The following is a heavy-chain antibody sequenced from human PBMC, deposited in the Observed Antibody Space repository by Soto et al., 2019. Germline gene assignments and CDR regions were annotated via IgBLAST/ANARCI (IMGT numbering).Heavy chain of an antibody. CDR3: TRVVGYTFEPGKTRYYAMDV. J-gene: IGHJ6*02. V-gene: IGHV1-69*01. CDR2: LIPVFGSP. D-gene: IGHD1-26*01. CDR1: GSTFSKDA. Sequence: QVQLVQSGAEVKKPGSSVTVSCKTSGSTFSKDAINWVRQAPGQGLEWMGLLIPVFGSPIYAQKFQGRIRITADESTSTDFMDLRSLRSEDTAVYYCTRVVGYTFEPGKTRYYAMDVWGQGTTVSVSS.